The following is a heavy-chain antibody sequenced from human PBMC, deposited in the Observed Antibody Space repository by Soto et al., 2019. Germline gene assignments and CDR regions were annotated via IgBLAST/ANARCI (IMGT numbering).Heavy chain of an antibody. CDR2: MGTSNGNT. CDR1: GYTFTSYD. CDR3: ARDRNWVDP. J-gene: IGHJ5*02. V-gene: IGHV1-18*01. Sequence: QVQLVQSGAEVKKPGASVKVSCKASGYTFTSYDISWVRQTPGQGLEWMGWMGTSNGNTNYAQQLKGRVTMTTDTSTSTANMELRSLRPDDTAVYFCARDRNWVDPWGQGTLVTVSS.